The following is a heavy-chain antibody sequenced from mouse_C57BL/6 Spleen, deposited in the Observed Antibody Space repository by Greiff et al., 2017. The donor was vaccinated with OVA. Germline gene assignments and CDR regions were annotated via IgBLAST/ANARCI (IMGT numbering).Heavy chain of an antibody. Sequence: QVQLQQPGAELVKPGASVKLSCKASGYTFTSYWMQWVKQRPGQGLEWIGEIDPSDSYTNYNQKFKGKATLTVDTSSSTAYMQLSSLTSEDSAVYYCARQTAQAKFAYWGQGTLVTVSA. CDR1: GYTFTSYW. J-gene: IGHJ3*01. CDR3: ARQTAQAKFAY. V-gene: IGHV1-50*01. D-gene: IGHD3-2*02. CDR2: IDPSDSYT.